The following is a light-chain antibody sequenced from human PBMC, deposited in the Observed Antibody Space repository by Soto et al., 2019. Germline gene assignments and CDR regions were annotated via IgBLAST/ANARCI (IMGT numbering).Light chain of an antibody. J-gene: IGKJ2*01. CDR2: GAS. Sequence: DIVLTQSPDTLSLSPGERATLSCRASQSVNSNYLAWSHQKPGQAPRLLIYGASTRATGLPDRFSGSGSGNYFTLTSSSLEPEDFAVYYCQQYGSSSYTFGQGTRLEIK. CDR1: QSVNSNY. CDR3: QQYGSSSYT. V-gene: IGKV3-20*01.